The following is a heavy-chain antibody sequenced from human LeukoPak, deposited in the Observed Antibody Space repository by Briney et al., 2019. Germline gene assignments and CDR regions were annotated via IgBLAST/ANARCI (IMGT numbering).Heavy chain of an antibody. CDR2: IYYSGST. Sequence: PSETLSLTCTVSGGSISSSSYYWGWIRQPPGKGLEWIGSIYYSGSTYYNPSLKSRVTISVDTSKNQFSLKLSSVTAADTAVYYCASSSTSPIDYWGQGTLVTVSS. V-gene: IGHV4-39*07. CDR1: GGSISSSSYY. CDR3: ASSSTSPIDY. J-gene: IGHJ4*02. D-gene: IGHD2-2*01.